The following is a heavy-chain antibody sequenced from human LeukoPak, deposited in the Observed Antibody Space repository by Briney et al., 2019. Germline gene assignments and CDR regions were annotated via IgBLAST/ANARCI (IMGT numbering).Heavy chain of an antibody. D-gene: IGHD6-19*01. CDR3: ARDPAVAGLYYYYYMDV. J-gene: IGHJ6*03. Sequence: GASVKVSCKASGYTFTSYGISWVRQAPGQGLEWMGWISAYNGNTNYAQKLQGRVTMTTDTSTSTAYMELRSLRSDDTAVYYCARDPAVAGLYYYYYMDVWGKGTTVTIS. CDR1: GYTFTSYG. CDR2: ISAYNGNT. V-gene: IGHV1-18*01.